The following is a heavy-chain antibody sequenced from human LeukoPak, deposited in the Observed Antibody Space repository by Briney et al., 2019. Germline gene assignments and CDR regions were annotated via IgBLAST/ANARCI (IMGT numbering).Heavy chain of an antibody. Sequence: PAGSLRLTCTASGFTFSSYSMNWVRHAPGQGLEWVSSISSSSSYIYYADSVKGRFAIFRDNAKNSLYLQMNSLRAEDTGVYNCAREPQLLNAFDIWGQGTMVTVSS. CDR1: GFTFSSYS. D-gene: IGHD2-2*01. V-gene: IGHV3-21*01. CDR2: ISSSSSYI. CDR3: AREPQLLNAFDI. J-gene: IGHJ3*02.